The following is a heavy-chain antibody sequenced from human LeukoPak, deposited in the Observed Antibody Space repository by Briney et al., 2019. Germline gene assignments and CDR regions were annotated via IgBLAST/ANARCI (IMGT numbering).Heavy chain of an antibody. CDR3: ARMRGDTLGMDV. Sequence: SGPALVQPTPTLTLTCTLSGFSLRTSGMRVSWIRQPPGKALEWLARIDWDDDKFYSTSLKTRLTISKDTSKNQVVLTMTNMDPVDTATYYCARMRGDTLGMDVWGKGTTVTVSS. V-gene: IGHV2-70*04. CDR1: GFSLRTSGMR. CDR2: IDWDDDK. J-gene: IGHJ6*03. D-gene: IGHD2-2*02.